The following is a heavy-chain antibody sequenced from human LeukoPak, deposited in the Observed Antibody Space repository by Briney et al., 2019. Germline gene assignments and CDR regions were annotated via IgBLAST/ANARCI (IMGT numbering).Heavy chain of an antibody. CDR3: VRGGQGDGYSADEAFDI. Sequence: SQILSLTCAISGDSVSSNSTACNWIRQSPSRGLEWLGRTYYRSKWYSDYAVSVKSRITINPDTSKNQFSLQLNSVTPEDTAVYYCVRGGQGDGYSADEAFDIWGQGTMVTVSS. D-gene: IGHD5-24*01. CDR1: GDSVSSNSTA. CDR2: TYYRSKWYS. V-gene: IGHV6-1*01. J-gene: IGHJ3*02.